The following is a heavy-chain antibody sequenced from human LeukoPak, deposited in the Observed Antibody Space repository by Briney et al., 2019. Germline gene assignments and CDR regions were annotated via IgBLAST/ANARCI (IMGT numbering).Heavy chain of an antibody. J-gene: IGHJ4*02. CDR2: MNPNSGNA. Sequence: ASVKVSCKASGYSFSNYDINWVRQATGQGLEWMGWMNPNSGNAGYAQKFQGRITITRNTSINTAYMELSSLRSEDTAVYYCAKNPRRPFWSGPYFDYWGQGTLVTVSS. CDR3: AKNPRRPFWSGPYFDY. D-gene: IGHD3-3*01. CDR1: GYSFSNYD. V-gene: IGHV1-8*03.